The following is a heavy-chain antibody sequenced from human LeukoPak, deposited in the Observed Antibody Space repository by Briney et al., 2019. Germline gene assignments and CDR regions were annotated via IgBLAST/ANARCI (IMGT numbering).Heavy chain of an antibody. CDR1: GGTFSSYG. CDR2: IIPVFGTA. J-gene: IGHJ4*02. D-gene: IGHD6-13*01. V-gene: IGHV1-69*13. Sequence: SVKVSCKASGGTFSSYGISWVRQARGQGLEWMGGIIPVFGTANYAQKFQGRVTITADESTSTAYMELSSLRSDDTAVYYCARMMLIGQQLPRYYFDYWGQGTLVTVSS. CDR3: ARMMLIGQQLPRYYFDY.